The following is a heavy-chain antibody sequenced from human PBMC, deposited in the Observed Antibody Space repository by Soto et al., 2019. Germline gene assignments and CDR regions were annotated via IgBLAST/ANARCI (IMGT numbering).Heavy chain of an antibody. J-gene: IGHJ3*02. Sequence: QVQLVQSGAEVKKPGSSVKVSCKASGGTFSSYTISWVRQAPGQGLEWMGRIIPILGIANYAQKFQGRVTITADKSTNTANMELSSLRSEDTAVYYCARGGVLDCSSTSCYARNDAFDIWGQGTMVTVSS. V-gene: IGHV1-69*02. CDR3: ARGGVLDCSSTSCYARNDAFDI. CDR2: IIPILGIA. D-gene: IGHD2-2*01. CDR1: GGTFSSYT.